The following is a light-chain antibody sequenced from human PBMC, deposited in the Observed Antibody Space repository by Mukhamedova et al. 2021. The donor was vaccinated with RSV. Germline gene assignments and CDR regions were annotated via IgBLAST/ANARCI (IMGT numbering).Light chain of an antibody. J-gene: IGKJ4*01. V-gene: IGKV1-27*01. CDR2: GAS. Sequence: PGSIPKLLIYGASTLQVGVPSRFSGSGSGTDFTHTISGLQPEDVGSYYCQKYSSGPQTFGGGTRVEIQ. CDR3: QKYSSGPQT.